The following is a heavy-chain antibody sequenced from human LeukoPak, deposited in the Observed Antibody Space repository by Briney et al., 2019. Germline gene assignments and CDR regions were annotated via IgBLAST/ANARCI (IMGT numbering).Heavy chain of an antibody. CDR3: VTAIVVVTSFDY. CDR1: GFTFSSYA. J-gene: IGHJ4*02. CDR2: ISSNGGST. V-gene: IGHV3-64D*06. Sequence: GGSLRLSCSASGFTFSSYAMHWVRQAPGKGLKYVSAISSNGGSTYYADSVKGRFTISRDNSKNTLYLQMSSLRAEDTAVYYCVTAIVVVTSFDYWGQGTLVTVSS. D-gene: IGHD2-21*02.